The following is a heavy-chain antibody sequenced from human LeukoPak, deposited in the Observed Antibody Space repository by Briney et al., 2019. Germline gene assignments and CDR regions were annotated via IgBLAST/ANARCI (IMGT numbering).Heavy chain of an antibody. V-gene: IGHV3-30*03. CDR1: GFAFSTYG. CDR2: TSFVGTNK. J-gene: IGHJ4*02. Sequence: GGSLRLSCAASGFAFSTYGMHWVRQAPGKGLEWGAVTSFVGTNKNYADSVKGRFTISRDNSKNTLFLQMNSLRAEDTAVYYCARDVRYCSGGSCYSGDYWGQGTLVTVSS. D-gene: IGHD2-15*01. CDR3: ARDVRYCSGGSCYSGDY.